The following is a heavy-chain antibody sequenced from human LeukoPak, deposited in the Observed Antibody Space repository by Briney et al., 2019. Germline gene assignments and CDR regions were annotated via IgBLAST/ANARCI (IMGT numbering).Heavy chain of an antibody. CDR3: ARDEGLVLGFDY. D-gene: IGHD3/OR15-3a*01. V-gene: IGHV4-31*03. J-gene: IGHJ4*02. CDR2: IYYSGST. CDR1: GGSISSGGYY. Sequence: SETLSLTCTVSGGSISSGGYYWSWIRQHPGTGLEWIGYIYYSGSTYYNPSLKSRVTISVDTSKNQFSLKLSSVTAADTAVYYCARDEGLVLGFDYWGQGTLVTVSA.